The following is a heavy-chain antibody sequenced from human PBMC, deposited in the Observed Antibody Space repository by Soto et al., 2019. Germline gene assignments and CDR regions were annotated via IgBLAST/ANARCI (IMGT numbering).Heavy chain of an antibody. CDR2: IYYSGST. CDR1: GGSFSGYY. J-gene: IGHJ5*02. D-gene: IGHD3-10*01. Sequence: SETLSLTCAVYGGSFSGYYWSWIRQPPGKGLEWIGYIYYSGSTYYNPSLKSRVTISVDTSKNQFSLKLSSVTAADTAVYYCARLGYGSGSYYSWFDPWGQGTLVTVSS. V-gene: IGHV4-34*09. CDR3: ARLGYGSGSYYSWFDP.